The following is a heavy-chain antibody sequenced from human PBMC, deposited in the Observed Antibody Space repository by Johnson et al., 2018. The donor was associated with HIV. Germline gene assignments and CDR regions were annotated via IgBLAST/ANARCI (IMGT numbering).Heavy chain of an antibody. D-gene: IGHD1-26*01. CDR3: AKESKWESRTPHAFDM. Sequence: VQLVESGGGVVQPGGSMRLSCAASGFTFSSYGMSWVRQAPRKGLAWVSGVTGSGGGPYYAASVKCRFTLYRDNSKNTLYLQMNGLRAEDTAVYYCAKESKWESRTPHAFDMWGQGTMVTVSS. V-gene: IGHV3-23*04. CDR2: VTGSGGGP. CDR1: GFTFSSYG. J-gene: IGHJ3*02.